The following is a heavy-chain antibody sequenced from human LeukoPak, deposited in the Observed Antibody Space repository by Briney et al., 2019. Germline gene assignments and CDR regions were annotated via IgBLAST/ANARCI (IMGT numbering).Heavy chain of an antibody. D-gene: IGHD3-10*01. CDR2: IYHSGST. CDR3: AREVTMVRGVTKSNWFDP. Sequence: SETLSLTCTVSGYSISSGYYWGWIRQPPGKGLEWIGSIYHSGSTYYNPSLKSRVTISVDTSKNQFSLKLSSVTAADTAVYYCAREVTMVRGVTKSNWFDPWGQGTLVTVSS. V-gene: IGHV4-38-2*02. CDR1: GYSISSGYY. J-gene: IGHJ5*02.